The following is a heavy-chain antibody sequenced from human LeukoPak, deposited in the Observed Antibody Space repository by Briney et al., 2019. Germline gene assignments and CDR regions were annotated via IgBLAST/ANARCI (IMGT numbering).Heavy chain of an antibody. V-gene: IGHV3-74*01. Sequence: ETLSLTCTVSGGSISSSSYYWGWIRQPPGKGLEWVSRINSDGSSTNYADSVKGRFTISRDNAKNTLYLQMNSLRAEDTAVYYCARDIGTVVTGTGLSYYYYGMDVWGQGTTVTVSS. CDR3: ARDIGTVVTGTGLSYYYYGMDV. CDR1: GGSISSSSYY. D-gene: IGHD4-23*01. J-gene: IGHJ6*02. CDR2: INSDGSST.